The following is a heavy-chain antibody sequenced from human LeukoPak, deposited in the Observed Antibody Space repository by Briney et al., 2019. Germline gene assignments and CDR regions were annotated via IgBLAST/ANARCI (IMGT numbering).Heavy chain of an antibody. J-gene: IGHJ4*02. Sequence: GGTLRLSCAASGFTFSSYGMSWVRQAPGKGLEWVSAISGSGGSTYYADSVKGRFTISRDNSKNTLYLQMNSLRAEDTAVYYCAKDLDSSGWYGDYWGQGTLVTVSS. CDR3: AKDLDSSGWYGDY. V-gene: IGHV3-23*01. CDR1: GFTFSSYG. CDR2: ISGSGGST. D-gene: IGHD6-19*01.